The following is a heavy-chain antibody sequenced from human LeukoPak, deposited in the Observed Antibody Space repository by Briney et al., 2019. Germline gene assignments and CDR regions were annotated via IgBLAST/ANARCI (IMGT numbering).Heavy chain of an antibody. V-gene: IGHV1-2*04. CDR3: ARGVVRGTNWFDP. CDR2: INPNSGGT. D-gene: IGHD3-10*01. CDR1: GGTFSSYA. Sequence: ASVKVSCKASGGTFSSYAISWVRQAPGQGLEWMGWINPNSGGTNYAQKFQGWVTMTRDTSISTAYMELSRLRSDDTAVYYCARGVVRGTNWFDPWGQGTLVTVSS. J-gene: IGHJ5*02.